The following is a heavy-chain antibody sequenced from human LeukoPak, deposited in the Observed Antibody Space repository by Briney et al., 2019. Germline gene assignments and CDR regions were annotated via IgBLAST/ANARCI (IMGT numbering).Heavy chain of an antibody. CDR2: IRYDGSNK. V-gene: IGHV3-30*02. D-gene: IGHD3-9*01. CDR1: GFTFSSYG. CDR3: AGTDYDILTGYPGDAFDI. Sequence: GGSLRLSCAASGFTFSSYGMHWVRQAPGKGLEWVAFIRYDGSNKYYADSVKGRFTISRDNSKNTLYLQMNSLRAEDTAVYYCAGTDYDILTGYPGDAFDIWGQGTMVTVSS. J-gene: IGHJ3*02.